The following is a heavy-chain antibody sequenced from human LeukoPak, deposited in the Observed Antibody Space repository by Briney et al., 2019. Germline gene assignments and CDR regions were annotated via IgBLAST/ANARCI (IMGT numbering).Heavy chain of an antibody. CDR2: IGSSSGYT. V-gene: IGHV3-11*05. Sequence: PGGSLRLSCAASGFTFSDYYMSWLRQSPGKGLEWVSYIGSSSGYTKYADSVTGRFTISRDNVKDSLYLQMNSLRAEDTAVYYCARGFYCSSTGCYADYWGQGTLVTVSS. CDR3: ARGFYCSSTGCYADY. D-gene: IGHD2-2*01. CDR1: GFTFSDYY. J-gene: IGHJ4*02.